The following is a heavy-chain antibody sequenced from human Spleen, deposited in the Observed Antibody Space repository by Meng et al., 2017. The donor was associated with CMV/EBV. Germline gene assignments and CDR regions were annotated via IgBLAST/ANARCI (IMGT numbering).Heavy chain of an antibody. CDR3: VRVATSHDFWSDYPTNHFYYFDY. CDR2: IYHSGST. D-gene: IGHD3-3*01. Sequence: GSLRLSCTVSGYSISSGYYWGWIRQPPGKGLEWIGSIYHSGSTYYNPSLKSRVTISVDTSKNQFSLKLISVTAADTAVYYCVRVATSHDFWSDYPTNHFYYFDYWGQGTLVTVSS. V-gene: IGHV4-38-2*02. J-gene: IGHJ4*02. CDR1: GYSISSGYY.